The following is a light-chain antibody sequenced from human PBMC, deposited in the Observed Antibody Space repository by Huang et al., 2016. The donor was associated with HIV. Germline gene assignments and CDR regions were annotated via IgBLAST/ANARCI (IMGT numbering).Light chain of an antibody. CDR1: QTIKTN. V-gene: IGKV3-15*01. Sequence: IVITQSPATPSVSPGERATLSCRASQTIKTNLVWYQQRLGQPPRLLIYDSSARATCVPVRFSGSGSGTNFTLTISSLQSEDFAVYYCQHYGNWPPWTFGPGTRVEMK. J-gene: IGKJ1*01. CDR3: QHYGNWPPWT. CDR2: DSS.